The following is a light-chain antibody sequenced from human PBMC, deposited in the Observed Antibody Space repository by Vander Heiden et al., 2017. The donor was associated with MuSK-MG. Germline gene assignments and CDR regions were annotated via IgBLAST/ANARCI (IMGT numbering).Light chain of an antibody. CDR3: QVWDSSSYVT. J-gene: IGLJ2*01. V-gene: IGLV3-21*02. CDR1: NIGSRS. Sequence: SYVLTQPPPVSVAPGQTATTTCGGSNIGSRSVHWYQQKPGQAPVVVVYDDNDRPSGIPERFSGSNSGNTATLTISRVEAGDEADYYCQVWDSSSYVTFGGGTKLTVL. CDR2: DDN.